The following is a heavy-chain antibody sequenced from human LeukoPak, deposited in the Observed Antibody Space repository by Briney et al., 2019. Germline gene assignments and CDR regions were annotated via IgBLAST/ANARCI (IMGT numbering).Heavy chain of an antibody. CDR2: ISYNGGNK. Sequence: GRALRLSCVASGFTFNSYAMHWVRQAPGKGLEWVALISYNGGNKYYADSVKGRFTISRDNSKNTLYLELNSLRVEDTATFYCAKGQELDDGVFDSWGQGTMVTVSS. D-gene: IGHD1-1*01. J-gene: IGHJ4*02. CDR1: GFTFNSYA. V-gene: IGHV3-30-3*01. CDR3: AKGQELDDGVFDS.